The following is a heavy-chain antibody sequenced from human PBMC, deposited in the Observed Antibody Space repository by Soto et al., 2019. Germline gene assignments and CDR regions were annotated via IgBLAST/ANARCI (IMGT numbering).Heavy chain of an antibody. CDR3: ARALSFGSGTFDY. J-gene: IGHJ4*02. V-gene: IGHV1-2*02. D-gene: IGHD1-26*01. CDR1: GYIFTAYY. Sequence: AAVKVSCKASGYIFTAYYIHWVRQAPGQGLEWMGCINPDSGGTNYAQNFQGRVTMARDTSIRTAYMELSGLRYDGTAVYYCARALSFGSGTFDYWGQGTLVTVSS. CDR2: INPDSGGT.